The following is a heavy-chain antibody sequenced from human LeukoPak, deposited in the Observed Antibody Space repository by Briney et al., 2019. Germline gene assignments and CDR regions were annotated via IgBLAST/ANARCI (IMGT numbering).Heavy chain of an antibody. CDR1: GSSFTSYW. J-gene: IGHJ4*02. V-gene: IGHV5-51*01. Sequence: GASLKISFKGSGSSFTSYWIGWGRPMPGKGLGWMGIIYPGDSDNRYSPSFQGQVTISADKSISTASLQWSSLKASDTAMYYCARRQEMATIGDFDYWGQGTLVTVSS. CDR2: IYPGDSDN. CDR3: ARRQEMATIGDFDY. D-gene: IGHD5-24*01.